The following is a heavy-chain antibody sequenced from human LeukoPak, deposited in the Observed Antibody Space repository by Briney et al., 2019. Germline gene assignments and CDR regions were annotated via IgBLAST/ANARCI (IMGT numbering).Heavy chain of an antibody. CDR2: IYSRGST. D-gene: IGHD1-1*01. J-gene: IGHJ6*03. V-gene: IGHV4-39*01. Sequence: SETLSLTCTVSGASISSTTYYWGWIRQPPGEGLEWIGTIYSRGSTYYNPSLKRRLTISVDTSENQFSLKLNSVTAADTAVYYCARLAGTPTSYYYYYYFAVWGKGTTVTVSS. CDR3: ARLAGTPTSYYYYYYFAV. CDR1: GASISSTTYY.